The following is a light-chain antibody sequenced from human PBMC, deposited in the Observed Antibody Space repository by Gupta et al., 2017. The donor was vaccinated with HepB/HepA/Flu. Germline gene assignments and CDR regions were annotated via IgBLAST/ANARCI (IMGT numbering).Light chain of an antibody. CDR2: AAS. V-gene: IGKV1-39*01. CDR1: QSISSY. CDR3: QQSYSISST. J-gene: IGKJ4*01. Sequence: DIQMTQSPSSLSASVGDRVTITCRASQSISSYLYWYQQKPGKAPKLLIYAASSLQSGVPSRFSGSGSGTDFTLTISSLQPEDFATYYCQQSYSISSTFGGGTKVEIK.